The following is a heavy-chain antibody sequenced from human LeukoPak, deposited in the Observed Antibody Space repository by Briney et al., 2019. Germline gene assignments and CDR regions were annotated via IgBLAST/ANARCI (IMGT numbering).Heavy chain of an antibody. J-gene: IGHJ5*02. Sequence: GGSLRLSCAASGFTFSSYSMNWVRQALGKGLEWVSSISSAGTYIYYADSVKGRFTISRDNAKNSLYLQMNSLSAEDTAVYYCARSYSSGWYDWFDPWGPGTLVTVSS. CDR1: GFTFSSYS. D-gene: IGHD6-19*01. V-gene: IGHV3-21*01. CDR3: ARSYSSGWYDWFDP. CDR2: ISSAGTYI.